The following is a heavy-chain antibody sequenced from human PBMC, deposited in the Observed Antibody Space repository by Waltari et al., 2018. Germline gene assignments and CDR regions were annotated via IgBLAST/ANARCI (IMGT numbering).Heavy chain of an antibody. CDR1: GYPISNGYY. V-gene: IGHV4-38-2*01. CDR3: ARVPYASGWKYYFDY. Sequence: QVQLQESGPGLVKPSETLSLPCAVPGYPISNGYYWGWSLQPPGEGLEWIGRIFYSRSTYYSPSLKSRVTISMDTANNRFSLKLSSVTAADTAVYYCARVPYASGWKYYFDYWGQGTLVTVSS. D-gene: IGHD6-19*01. J-gene: IGHJ4*02. CDR2: IFYSRST.